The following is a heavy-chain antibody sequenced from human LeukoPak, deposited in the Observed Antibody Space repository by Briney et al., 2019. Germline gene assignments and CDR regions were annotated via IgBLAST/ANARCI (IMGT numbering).Heavy chain of an antibody. J-gene: IGHJ4*02. CDR1: EFIVSINY. V-gene: IGHV3-66*01. Sequence: AGGSLRLSCAASEFIVSINYMTWVRQAPGKGLEWVSLIYSRGDTKYADSVKGRFTISRDNSKNTLYLQMSSLRTEDTAVYYCAKDRDSSGYYYVDYWGQGTLVTVSS. D-gene: IGHD3-22*01. CDR2: IYSRGDT. CDR3: AKDRDSSGYYYVDY.